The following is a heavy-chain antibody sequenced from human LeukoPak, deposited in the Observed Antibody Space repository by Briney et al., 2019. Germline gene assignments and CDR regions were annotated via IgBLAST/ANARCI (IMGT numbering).Heavy chain of an antibody. J-gene: IGHJ6*03. CDR3: ARGDSSGWYFPYYYYYMDV. D-gene: IGHD6-19*01. CDR1: GYTFTSYG. V-gene: IGHV1-18*01. Sequence: GASVKVSCKASGYTFTSYGISWVRQAPGQGLEWMGWISAYNGNTNYAQKLQGRVTMTTDTSTSTAYMELRSLRSDDTAVYYFARGDSSGWYFPYYYYYMDVWGKGTTVTISS. CDR2: ISAYNGNT.